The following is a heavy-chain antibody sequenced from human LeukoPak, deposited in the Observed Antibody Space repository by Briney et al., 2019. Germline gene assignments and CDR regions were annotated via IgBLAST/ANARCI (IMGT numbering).Heavy chain of an antibody. CDR3: ARAPSEVGGYYPEYFRH. Sequence: GGSLRLSCEASGFTFSRYWMHWVRQAPGKGLVWVSRTKSDGKTNYADSVKGRFTISRDNAKNTVSLQMDSLRAEDTGVYYCARAPSEVGGYYPEYFRHWGQGTLVTVSS. D-gene: IGHD3-22*01. V-gene: IGHV3-74*01. CDR1: GFTFSRYW. CDR2: TKSDGKT. J-gene: IGHJ1*01.